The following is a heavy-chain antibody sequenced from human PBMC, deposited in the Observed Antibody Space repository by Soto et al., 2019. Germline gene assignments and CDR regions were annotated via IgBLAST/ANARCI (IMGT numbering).Heavy chain of an antibody. D-gene: IGHD2-21*01. V-gene: IGHV1-18*04. CDR3: ARDPRNYYSARWDI. CDR1: GYTFTSYG. Sequence: QVQLVQSRAEVKQPGASVKVSCKASGYTFTSYGISLVRQAPGQGLEWMGWISAYNGNTNYAQKLQGRVTMTTDTSTSTDYIELRSLRSDDTAVYYCARDPRNYYSARWDIWGQGTMVTVSS. CDR2: ISAYNGNT. J-gene: IGHJ3*02.